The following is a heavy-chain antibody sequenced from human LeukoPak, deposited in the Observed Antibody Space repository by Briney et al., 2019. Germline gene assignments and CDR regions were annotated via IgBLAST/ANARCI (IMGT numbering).Heavy chain of an antibody. CDR1: GFTFSSYG. CDR2: ISGSGGST. Sequence: GGSLRLSCAASGFTFSSYGMSWVRQAPGKGLEWVSAISGSGGSTYYADSVKGRFAISRDNSKNTLYLQMNSLRAEDTAVYYCAKVPFGCSSTSCYEDYWGQGTLVTVSS. J-gene: IGHJ4*02. D-gene: IGHD2-2*01. V-gene: IGHV3-23*01. CDR3: AKVPFGCSSTSCYEDY.